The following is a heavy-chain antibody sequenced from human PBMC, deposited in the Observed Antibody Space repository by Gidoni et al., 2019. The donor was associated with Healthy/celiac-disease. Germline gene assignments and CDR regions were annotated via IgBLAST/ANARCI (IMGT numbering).Heavy chain of an antibody. Sequence: QVQLVESGGGVVQPGRSLRLSCAASGFTFSNYGMHWVRQAPGKGLEWVAVIWYDGSDKYYGDSVKGRFTISRDNSKNTLYLQMNSLRAEDTAVYYCARDRVAAAGYYYYYMDVWGKGTTVTVSS. V-gene: IGHV3-33*01. D-gene: IGHD6-13*01. J-gene: IGHJ6*03. CDR3: ARDRVAAAGYYYYYMDV. CDR2: IWYDGSDK. CDR1: GFTFSNYG.